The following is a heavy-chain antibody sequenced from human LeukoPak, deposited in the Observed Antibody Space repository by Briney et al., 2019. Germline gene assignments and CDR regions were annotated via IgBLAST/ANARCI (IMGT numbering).Heavy chain of an antibody. Sequence: SETLSLTCTVSGGFITAYYWSWIRQPPGKGLEWIGYVYYSGSTECNPSLRSRITISLEMSKQQFSLNLTSVTAADTAIYYCASNTGTVFDYWGQGALVTVSS. D-gene: IGHD7-27*01. CDR2: VYYSGST. CDR3: ASNTGTVFDY. J-gene: IGHJ4*02. V-gene: IGHV4-59*01. CDR1: GGFITAYY.